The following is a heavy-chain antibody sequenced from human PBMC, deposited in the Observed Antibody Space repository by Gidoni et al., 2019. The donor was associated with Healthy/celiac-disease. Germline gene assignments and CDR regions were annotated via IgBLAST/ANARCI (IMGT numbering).Heavy chain of an antibody. CDR1: VYTFTSYC. CDR3: ARTDSSSWYVYYYGMDV. J-gene: IGHJ6*02. Sequence: QVQLVQSGAEVKKPGASVNVSFKASVYTFTSYCISWVRQAPGQGLEWMGWISAYNGNTNYAQKLQGRVTMTTDTSKNTAYMELRSLRSDDTAVYYCARTDSSSWYVYYYGMDVWGQGTTVTVS. D-gene: IGHD6-13*01. CDR2: ISAYNGNT. V-gene: IGHV1-18*04.